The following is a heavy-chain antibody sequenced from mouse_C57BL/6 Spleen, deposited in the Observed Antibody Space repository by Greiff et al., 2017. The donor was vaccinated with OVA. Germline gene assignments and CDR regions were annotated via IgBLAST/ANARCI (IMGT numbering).Heavy chain of an antibody. CDR3: ARYYYDYDGWFAY. CDR2: IDPSDSYT. V-gene: IGHV1-59*01. D-gene: IGHD2-4*01. CDR1: GYTFTSYW. Sequence: QVQLQQPGAELVRPGTSVKLSCKASGYTFTSYWMHWVKQRPGQGLEWIGVIDPSDSYTNYNQKFKGKATLTVDTSSSTAYMQLSSLTSEDSAVYYCARYYYDYDGWFAYWGQGTLVTVSA. J-gene: IGHJ3*01.